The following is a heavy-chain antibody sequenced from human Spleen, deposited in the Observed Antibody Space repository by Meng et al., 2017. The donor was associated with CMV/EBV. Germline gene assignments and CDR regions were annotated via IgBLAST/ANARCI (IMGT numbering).Heavy chain of an antibody. CDR1: GDSISSYY. D-gene: IGHD3-22*01. CDR2: ISNNGRT. V-gene: IGHV4-59*01. Sequence: SETLSLTCTVSGDSISSYYWNWIRQSPGKGLEWIGYISNNGRTNYNPSLKSRVTISVDTSKNHFSLKLTSVTAADTAVYYCARGNNYYDSSGYDPWGQGTLVTVSS. CDR3: ARGNNYYDSSGYDP. J-gene: IGHJ5*02.